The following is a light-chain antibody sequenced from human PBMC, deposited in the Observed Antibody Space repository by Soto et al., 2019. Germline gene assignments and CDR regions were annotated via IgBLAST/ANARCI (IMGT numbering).Light chain of an antibody. V-gene: IGLV2-8*01. CDR1: SSDVGYYNS. J-gene: IGLJ3*02. Sequence: QSVLTQPPSASGSPGQSVTISCTGTSSDVGYYNSVSWYQQHPGKAPKLMIYEVSKRPSGVPERFSGSKSGNTASLTVSGLQAEDEADYYCQAYDYTLTASVFGGGTKLTVL. CDR2: EVS. CDR3: QAYDYTLTASV.